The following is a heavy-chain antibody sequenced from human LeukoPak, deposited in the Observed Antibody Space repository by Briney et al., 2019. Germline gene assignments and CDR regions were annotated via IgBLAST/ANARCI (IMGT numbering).Heavy chain of an antibody. CDR3: ARGPGTWYYY. CDR1: GGSFSGYY. V-gene: IGHV4-34*01. CDR2: INHSGST. Sequence: PSETLSLTCAVYGGSFSGYYWSWIRQPPGKGLELIGEINHSGSTNYDPSLKSRVTISVDTSKNQFSLKLSSVTAADTAVYYCARGPGTWYYYWGQGTLVTVSS. D-gene: IGHD6-13*01. J-gene: IGHJ4*02.